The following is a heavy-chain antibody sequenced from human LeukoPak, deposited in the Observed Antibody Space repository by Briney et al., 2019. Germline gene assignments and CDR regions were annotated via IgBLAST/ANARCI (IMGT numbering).Heavy chain of an antibody. CDR2: IYYSGST. J-gene: IGHJ4*02. D-gene: IGHD4/OR15-4a*01. V-gene: IGHV4-59*01. CDR1: GGSISSYY. Sequence: TSETLSLTCTVSGGSISSYYWSWIRQPPGKGLEWIGYIYYSGSTNYNPSLKSRVTISEDTSKNQFSLKLSSVTAADTAVYYCARDGVVTMELDYWGQGTLVTVSS. CDR3: ARDGVVTMELDY.